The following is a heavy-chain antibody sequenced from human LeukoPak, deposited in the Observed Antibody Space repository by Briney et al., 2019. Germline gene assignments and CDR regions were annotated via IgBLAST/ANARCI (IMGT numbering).Heavy chain of an antibody. J-gene: IGHJ4*02. CDR1: GGSISSSSYY. Sequence: PSETQSLTCTVSGGSISSSSYYWGWIHQPPGKGLEWIGSIYYSGSTYYNPSLKSRVTISVDTSKNQFSLKLSSVTAADTAVYYCARGRTGTAAAHYWGQGTLVTVSS. CDR3: ARGRTGTAAAHY. V-gene: IGHV4-39*07. CDR2: IYYSGST. D-gene: IGHD6-13*01.